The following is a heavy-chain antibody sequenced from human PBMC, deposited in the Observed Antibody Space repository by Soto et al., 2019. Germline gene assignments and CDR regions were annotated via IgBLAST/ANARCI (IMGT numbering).Heavy chain of an antibody. CDR2: ISTDGSDA. CDR3: AREGYYLNWFDP. Sequence: PGGSLRLSCAASGFTFSSYSMNWVRQAPGKGLEWVAAISTDGSDAYYRDSVKGRFTISRDNSKNTLFVQMNSLRAEDTAVYYCAREGYYLNWFDPWGQGTLVTVSS. V-gene: IGHV3-30*03. CDR1: GFTFSSYS. J-gene: IGHJ5*02. D-gene: IGHD3-10*01.